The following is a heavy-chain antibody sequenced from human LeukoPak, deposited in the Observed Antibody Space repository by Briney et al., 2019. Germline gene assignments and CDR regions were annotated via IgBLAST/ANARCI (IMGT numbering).Heavy chain of an antibody. Sequence: PGGSLRVSCSASGFSFGMYAMSWVRQAPGKGLEWVSAISGSGVDTYYADAVQGRFSIPRNNSKNTMYLQMRRLRAEDTAVYFCAKDENGLTSGNPTYFGYWGQGVLVTVSS. CDR1: GFSFGMYA. D-gene: IGHD3-3*01. V-gene: IGHV3-23*01. CDR3: AKDENGLTSGNPTYFGY. CDR2: ISGSGVDT. J-gene: IGHJ4*02.